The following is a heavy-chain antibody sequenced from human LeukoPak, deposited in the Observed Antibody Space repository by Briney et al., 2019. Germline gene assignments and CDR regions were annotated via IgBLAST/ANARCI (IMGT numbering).Heavy chain of an antibody. J-gene: IGHJ3*02. Sequence: PSETLSPTCTVSGGSISSHYWSWIRQPPGKGLEWIGYIYYSGSTNYNPSLKSRVTIPVDTSKNQFSLKLSSVTAADTAVYYCASSGYPEDAFDIWGQGTMVTVSS. CDR3: ASSGYPEDAFDI. CDR1: GGSISSHY. D-gene: IGHD3-22*01. V-gene: IGHV4-59*11. CDR2: IYYSGST.